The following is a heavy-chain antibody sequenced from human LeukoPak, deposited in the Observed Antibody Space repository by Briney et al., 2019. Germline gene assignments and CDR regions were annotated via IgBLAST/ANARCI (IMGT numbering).Heavy chain of an antibody. CDR3: ARRAYSSSHFDY. CDR1: GGSISSSSYY. Sequence: SETLSLTCTVSGGSISSSSYYWGWIRQPPGKGLEWIGSIYYSGSTYYNPSLKSRVTISVDTSKNRFSLKLSSVTAADTAVYYCARRAYSSSHFDYWGQGTLVTVSS. J-gene: IGHJ4*02. D-gene: IGHD6-6*01. CDR2: IYYSGST. V-gene: IGHV4-39*01.